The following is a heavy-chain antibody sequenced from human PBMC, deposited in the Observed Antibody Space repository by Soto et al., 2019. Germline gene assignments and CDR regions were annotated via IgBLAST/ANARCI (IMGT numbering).Heavy chain of an antibody. CDR3: ARHGYNYGGGYFDY. CDR1: GVTVNSNY. Sequence: EVQLVESGGGLVQPGGSLRLSCAASGVTVNSNYMSWVRQAPGKGLEWVSVIYSGGSTYYADSVKGRFTISRDNSKNTLYLQMNSLRAEDTAVYYCARHGYNYGGGYFDYWGQATLVTVSS. CDR2: IYSGGST. D-gene: IGHD5-18*01. J-gene: IGHJ4*02. V-gene: IGHV3-66*04.